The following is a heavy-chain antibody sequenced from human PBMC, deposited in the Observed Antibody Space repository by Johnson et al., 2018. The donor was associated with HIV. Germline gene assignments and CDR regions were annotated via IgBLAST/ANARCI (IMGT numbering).Heavy chain of an antibody. CDR2: ISYDGSNK. CDR1: GFTFSSYA. CDR3: ARESTLDAFDI. Sequence: QVKLVESGGGVVQPGRSLRLSCAASGFTFSSYAMHWVRQAPGKGLEWVAVISYDGSNKYYADSVKGRFTISRDNAKNTLYLQMNSLRAEDTAVYYCARESTLDAFDIWGQGTMVTVSS. J-gene: IGHJ3*02. V-gene: IGHV3-30-3*01.